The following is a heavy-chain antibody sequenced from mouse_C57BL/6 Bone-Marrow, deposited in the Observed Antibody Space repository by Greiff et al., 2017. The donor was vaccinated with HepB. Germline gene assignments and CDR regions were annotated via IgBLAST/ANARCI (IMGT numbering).Heavy chain of an antibody. CDR3: ARDRGITTGYYFDY. CDR2: ISDGGSYT. D-gene: IGHD2-4*01. J-gene: IGHJ2*01. V-gene: IGHV5-4*01. CDR1: GFTFSSYA. Sequence: EVKLVESGGGLVKPGGSLKLSCAASGFTFSSYAMSWVRQTPEKRLEWVATISDGGSYTYYPDNVKGRFTISRDNAKNNLYLQMSHLKSEDTAMYYCARDRGITTGYYFDYWGQGTTLTVSS.